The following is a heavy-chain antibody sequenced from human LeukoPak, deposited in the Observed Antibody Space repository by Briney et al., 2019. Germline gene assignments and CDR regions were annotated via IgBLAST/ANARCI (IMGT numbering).Heavy chain of an antibody. CDR3: VKDTSGASQYFQY. Sequence: KAGGSLRLSCAAFGFTFDNYAMHWVRQAPGKGLEWVSSISWNSANIAYADSVKGRFTISRDNAKNSLYLQMSSLRPEDMALYYCVKDTSGASQYFQYWGHGTVVTVSS. D-gene: IGHD2-15*01. V-gene: IGHV3-9*03. CDR1: GFTFDNYA. J-gene: IGHJ1*01. CDR2: ISWNSANI.